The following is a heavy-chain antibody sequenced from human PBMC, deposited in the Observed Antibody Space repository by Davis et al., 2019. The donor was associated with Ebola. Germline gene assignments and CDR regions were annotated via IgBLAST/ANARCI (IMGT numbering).Heavy chain of an antibody. V-gene: IGHV3-48*02. CDR2: ISGSGGST. J-gene: IGHJ4*02. D-gene: IGHD4-17*01. Sequence: PGGSLRLSCAASGFTFSTYSMNWVRQAPGKGLEWVSAISGSGGSTYYADSVKGRFTISRDNAKNSLYLQMNSLRDEDTAVYYCARGLQFYGDYPYYFDYWGQGTLVTVSS. CDR3: ARGLQFYGDYPYYFDY. CDR1: GFTFSTYS.